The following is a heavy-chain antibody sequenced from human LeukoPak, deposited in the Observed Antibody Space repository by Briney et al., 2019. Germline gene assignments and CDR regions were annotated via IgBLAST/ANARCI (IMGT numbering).Heavy chain of an antibody. CDR2: IYPGDSDT. J-gene: IGHJ4*02. V-gene: IGHV5-51*01. CDR3: ARREGDYGDYVADY. D-gene: IGHD4-17*01. Sequence: GESLKISCKASGYSFTSFWIAWVRQVPGKGLEWMGFIYPGDSDTRYSPSFQGQVTISADKSISTAYLQWSSLKASDTAMYYCARREGDYGDYVADYWGQGTLVTVSS. CDR1: GYSFTSFW.